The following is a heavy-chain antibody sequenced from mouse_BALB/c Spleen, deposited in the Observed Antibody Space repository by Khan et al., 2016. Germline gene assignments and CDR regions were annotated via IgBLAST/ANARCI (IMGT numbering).Heavy chain of an antibody. V-gene: IGHV10S3*01. CDR1: GFTFDTMA. CDR2: ISSQSNNYAT. CDR3: VSETACAY. J-gene: IGHJ3*01. Sequence: EVQLVETGGGLMQPRGSLKLSCAASGFTFDTMAMKWFRQATGQGLGWGSRISSQSNNYATYYDDSMEARFTISRDDSQSMRYLQLNKLNTEDTARYYRVSETACAYWGQGTLVTVS. D-gene: IGHD4-1*01.